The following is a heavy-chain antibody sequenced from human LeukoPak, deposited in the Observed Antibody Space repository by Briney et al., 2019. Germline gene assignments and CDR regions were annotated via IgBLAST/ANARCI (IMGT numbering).Heavy chain of an antibody. CDR1: GFTFSSYA. D-gene: IGHD3-16*01. Sequence: GGSLRLSCAASGFTFSSYAMSWVRQAPGEGLEGGSAISGSGGSTYYADSVKGRFTISRDNSKNTLYLQMNSLRAEDTAVYYCAPTSPSRYYDYWGQGTLVTVSS. CDR3: APTSPSRYYDY. V-gene: IGHV3-23*01. CDR2: ISGSGGST. J-gene: IGHJ4*02.